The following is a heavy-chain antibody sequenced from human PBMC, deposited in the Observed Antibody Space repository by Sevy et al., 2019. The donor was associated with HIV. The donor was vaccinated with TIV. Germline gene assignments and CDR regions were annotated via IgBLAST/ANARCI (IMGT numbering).Heavy chain of an antibody. CDR1: GGSISSGDYY. J-gene: IGHJ3*02. Sequence: SETLSLTCTVSGGSISSGDYYWSWIRQPPGKGLEWIGYIYYSGSTYYNPSLKSRVTISVDTSKNQFSLKLSSVTAAAAAVYYCARGGDIVVVVAAVAFDIWGQGTMVTVSS. CDR2: IYYSGST. CDR3: ARGGDIVVVVAAVAFDI. V-gene: IGHV4-30-4*01. D-gene: IGHD2-15*01.